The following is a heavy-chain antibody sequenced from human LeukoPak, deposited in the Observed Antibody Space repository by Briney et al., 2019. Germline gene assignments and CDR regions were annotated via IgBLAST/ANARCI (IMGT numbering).Heavy chain of an antibody. CDR3: ARDSQNSDLDI. D-gene: IGHD2/OR15-2a*01. V-gene: IGHV3-48*01. J-gene: IGHJ3*02. Sequence: GGSLRLSCAASGFTFSSYSMNWVRQAPGKGLEWVSYISSSSSTIYYADSVKGRFTISRDNAKNSLYLQMNSLRAEDTAVYYCARDSQNSDLDIWGQGTMVTVSS. CDR1: GFTFSSYS. CDR2: ISSSSSTI.